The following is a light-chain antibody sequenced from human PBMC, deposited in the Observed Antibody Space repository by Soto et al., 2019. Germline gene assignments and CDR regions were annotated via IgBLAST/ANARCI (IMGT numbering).Light chain of an antibody. CDR1: QSVSSN. CDR2: DAS. J-gene: IGKJ5*01. Sequence: IVMTQSPATLSVSPGERATLSCRASQSVSSNLAWYQQKPGQAPRLLIYDASNRATGIPARFSGSGSGTDFTLTISSLEPEDFAVYYCQQRSNWPPATFGQGTRLEIK. CDR3: QQRSNWPPAT. V-gene: IGKV3-11*01.